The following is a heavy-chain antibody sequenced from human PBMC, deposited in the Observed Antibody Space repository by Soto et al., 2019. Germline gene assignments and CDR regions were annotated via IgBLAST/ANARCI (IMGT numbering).Heavy chain of an antibody. V-gene: IGHV3-30*04. J-gene: IGHJ4*02. D-gene: IGHD3-3*01. CDR1: GFTFSSYA. CDR2: ISYDGSKK. CDR3: ARPHYDFWSGLGY. Sequence: PGGSLRLSCAASGFTFSSYAMHWVRQAPGKGLEWVAVISYDGSKKYYADSVKGRFTISRDNSKNTLYLQMNSLRAEDTAVYYCARPHYDFWSGLGYWGQETLVTVS.